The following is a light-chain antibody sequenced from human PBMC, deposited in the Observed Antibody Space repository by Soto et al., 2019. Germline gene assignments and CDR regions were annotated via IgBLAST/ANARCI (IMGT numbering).Light chain of an antibody. CDR1: SSNIGSNF. Sequence: QSVLTQPPSASGTPGRRVTISCSGSSSNIGSNFGYWYQQFPGMAPKLLIYRNDQRPSGVPDRFSGSKSGTSASLAISGLRSEDEADYYCAAWDDSLSGPVFGGGTKVTVL. J-gene: IGLJ3*02. CDR2: RND. V-gene: IGLV1-47*01. CDR3: AAWDDSLSGPV.